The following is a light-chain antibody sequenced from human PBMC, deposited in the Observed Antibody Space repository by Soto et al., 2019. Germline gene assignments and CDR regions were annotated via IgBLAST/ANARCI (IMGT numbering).Light chain of an antibody. J-gene: IGLJ2*01. Sequence: SYELTQPPSVSGAPGKTARITCGGNNIGGKSVHWYQLKPGQAPVLIIYNDGDRPSGIPERFSGSNSGNTATLTVSWVEAGDEADYYCQVWGSNADPYVLFGGGTKLTVL. CDR1: NIGGKS. V-gene: IGLV3-21*04. CDR2: NDG. CDR3: QVWGSNADPYVL.